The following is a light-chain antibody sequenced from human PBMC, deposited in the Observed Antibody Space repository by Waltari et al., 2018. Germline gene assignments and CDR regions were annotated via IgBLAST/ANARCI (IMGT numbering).Light chain of an antibody. CDR3: SSRDSSGDVI. J-gene: IGLJ2*01. CDR2: GKN. V-gene: IGLV3-19*01. Sequence: SSVLTQDPAVSVALGQTVRITCQGDILRVYYPNWCQQKPGQAPLLVIYGKNNRPSWIPDRFYASTSGSTASLTITGAQAEDEAHYYCSSRDSSGDVIVGGGTKLTVL. CDR1: ILRVYY.